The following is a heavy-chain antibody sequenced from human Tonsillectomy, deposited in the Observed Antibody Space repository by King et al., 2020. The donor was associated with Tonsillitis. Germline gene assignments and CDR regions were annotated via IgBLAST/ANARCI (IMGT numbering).Heavy chain of an antibody. Sequence: VQLVESGAEVKKPGESLRISCKGSGYSFTSYWISWVRQMPGKGLEWMGRIDPSDSYTNYSPSFQGHVTISADKSISTAYLQWSSLKASDTAMYYWAWIPPGSGYCSSTSCYGGAFDIWGQGTMVTVSS. D-gene: IGHD2-2*01. V-gene: IGHV5-10-1*03. CDR2: IDPSDSYT. CDR3: AWIPPGSGYCSSTSCYGGAFDI. CDR1: GYSFTSYW. J-gene: IGHJ3*02.